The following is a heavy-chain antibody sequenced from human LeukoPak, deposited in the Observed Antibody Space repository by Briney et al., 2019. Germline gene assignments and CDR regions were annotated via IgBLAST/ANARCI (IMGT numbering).Heavy chain of an antibody. V-gene: IGHV4-34*01. CDR2: INHSGST. CDR1: GASFSGYY. J-gene: IGHJ4*02. Sequence: PSETLSLTCAVYGASFSGYYWSWIRQPPGKGLEWVGEINHSGSTNYNPSLKSRVTISVDTSKNQFSLKLSSVTAADTAVYYCARGGYFDYWGQGTLVTVSS. CDR3: ARGGYFDY.